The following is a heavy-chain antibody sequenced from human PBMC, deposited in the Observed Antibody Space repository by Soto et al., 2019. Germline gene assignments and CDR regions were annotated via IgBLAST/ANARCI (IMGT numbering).Heavy chain of an antibody. Sequence: PGGSLRLSCEASGFTFGGYWMHWVRQAPGKGPVWVSRVNTDGSSTTYADSVKGRFTISRDNAKNTLYLQMSSLRAEDTAVYYCTQSGDFLTGYRHPRDYYDSGMDVWGQGTAVTVSS. D-gene: IGHD3-10*01. V-gene: IGHV3-74*01. CDR2: VNTDGSST. J-gene: IGHJ6*02. CDR1: GFTFGGYW. CDR3: TQSGDFLTGYRHPRDYYDSGMDV.